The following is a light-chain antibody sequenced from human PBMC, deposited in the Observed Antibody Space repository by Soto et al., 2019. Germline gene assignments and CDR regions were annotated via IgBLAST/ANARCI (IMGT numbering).Light chain of an antibody. CDR1: SSNIGGNS. J-gene: IGLJ1*01. CDR3: GSWDSSLSAYV. CDR2: DDN. Sequence: QSVLTQPPSVSAAPGQKVTISCSGSSSNIGGNSVSWYQQLPGTAPKLLIYDDNKRPSGIPDRFSGSKSGTSATLGITGFQTGDEADYYCGSWDSSLSAYVFATRTKVT. V-gene: IGLV1-51*01.